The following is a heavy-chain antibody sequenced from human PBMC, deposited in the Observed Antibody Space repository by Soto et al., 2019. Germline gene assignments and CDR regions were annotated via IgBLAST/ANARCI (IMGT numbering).Heavy chain of an antibody. J-gene: IGHJ3*02. CDR3: ARHAGLRYYDFWSGYYPNWPENLGAFDI. V-gene: IGHV4-59*08. CDR1: GGSISSYY. CDR2: IYYSGST. D-gene: IGHD3-3*01. Sequence: PSETLSLTCTVSGGSISSYYWSWIRQPPGKGLEWIGYIYYSGSTNYNPSLKSRVTISVDTSKNQFSLKLSSVTAADTAVYYCARHAGLRYYDFWSGYYPNWPENLGAFDIWGQGTMVTVSS.